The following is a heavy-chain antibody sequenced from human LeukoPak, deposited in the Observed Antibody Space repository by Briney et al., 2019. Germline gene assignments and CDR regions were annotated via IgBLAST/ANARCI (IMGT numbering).Heavy chain of an antibody. CDR1: GFNFGDYY. V-gene: IGHV3-48*01. CDR3: ARVPYYDFWSGPLDY. D-gene: IGHD3-3*01. CDR2: ISSSSSTI. Sequence: GGSLRLSCVASGFNFGDYYMNWVRQAPGKGLEWVSYISSSSSTIYYADSVKGRFTISRDNAKNSLYLQMNSLRAEDTAVYYCARVPYYDFWSGPLDYGGQGTLVTVSS. J-gene: IGHJ4*02.